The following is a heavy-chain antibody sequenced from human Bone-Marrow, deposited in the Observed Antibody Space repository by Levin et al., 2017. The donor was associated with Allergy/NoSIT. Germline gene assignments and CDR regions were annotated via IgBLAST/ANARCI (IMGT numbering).Heavy chain of an antibody. Sequence: LSLTCAASGFTFSSYGMHWVRQAPGKGLEWVAVISYDGSNKYYADSVKGRFTISRDNSKNTLYLQMNSLRAEDTAVYYCAKDSIVGGFDYWGQGTLVTVSS. CDR3: AKDSIVGGFDY. D-gene: IGHD1-26*01. CDR1: GFTFSSYG. CDR2: ISYDGSNK. V-gene: IGHV3-30*18. J-gene: IGHJ4*02.